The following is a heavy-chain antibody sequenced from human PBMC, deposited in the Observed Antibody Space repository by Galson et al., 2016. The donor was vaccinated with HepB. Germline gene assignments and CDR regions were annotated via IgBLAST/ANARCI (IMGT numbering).Heavy chain of an antibody. CDR3: AREWSY. D-gene: IGHD3-3*01. CDR2: IYTSGST. V-gene: IGHV4-61*02. CDR1: GGSISSGSYY. J-gene: IGHJ4*02. Sequence: TLSLTCTVSGGSISSGSYYWSWIRQPAGKGLEWIGRIYTSGSTNYNPSLKSRVTISLDTSKNQFSLKLGSVTDADTAVYYCAREWSYWGQGTLVTVSS.